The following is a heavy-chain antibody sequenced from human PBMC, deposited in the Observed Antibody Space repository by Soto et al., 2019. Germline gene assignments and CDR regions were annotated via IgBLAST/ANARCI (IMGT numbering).Heavy chain of an antibody. CDR2: ISSSSSTI. CDR1: GFTFSSYA. D-gene: IGHD3-10*01. J-gene: IGHJ6*02. V-gene: IGHV3-48*01. Sequence: GGSLRLSCAASGFTFSSYAMSWVRQAPGKGLEWVSYISSSSSTIYYADSVKGRFTISRDNAKNSLYLQMTSLRAEDTAVYYSARGRYYGSGSYLAYYYYGMDVWGQGTTVTVSS. CDR3: ARGRYYGSGSYLAYYYYGMDV.